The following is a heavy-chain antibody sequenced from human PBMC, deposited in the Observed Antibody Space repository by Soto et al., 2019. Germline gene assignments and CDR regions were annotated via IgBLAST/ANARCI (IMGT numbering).Heavy chain of an antibody. CDR1: GFRFDIYA. CDR3: AKDKGAAGHAFDI. CDR2: ISGSGATT. V-gene: IGHV3-23*01. J-gene: IGHJ3*02. Sequence: GGSLRLSCAASGFRFDIYAMNWVRQAPGKGPEWIAVISGSGATTYHADSVKGRFTISRDNSKNTVFLNMANLRAEDTAVYYCAKDKGAAGHAFDIWGQGTMVTVSS. D-gene: IGHD3-16*01.